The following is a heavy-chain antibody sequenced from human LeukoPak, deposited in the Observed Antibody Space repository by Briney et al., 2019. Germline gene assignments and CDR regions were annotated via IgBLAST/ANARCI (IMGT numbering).Heavy chain of an antibody. V-gene: IGHV3-74*01. J-gene: IGHJ2*01. Sequence: GRSLRLSCAASGFTFSSYWMHWVRQAPGKGLVWVSRINSDGSSTSYADSVKGRFTISRDNAKNTLYLQMNSLRAEDTAVYYCATAQLWSIWYFDLWGRGTLVTVSS. D-gene: IGHD5-18*01. CDR3: ATAQLWSIWYFDL. CDR1: GFTFSSYW. CDR2: INSDGSST.